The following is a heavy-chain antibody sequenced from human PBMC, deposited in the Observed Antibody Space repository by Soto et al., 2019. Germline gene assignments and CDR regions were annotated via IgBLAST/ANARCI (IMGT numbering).Heavy chain of an antibody. Sequence: SETLSLTCAVYGGSFSGYYWSWIRQPPGKGLEWIGEINHSGSTNYNPSLKSRVTISVDTSKNQFSLKLSSVTAADTAVYYCARGDFWSGYGVWGQGTTVTVSS. CDR1: GGSFSGYY. CDR3: ARGDFWSGYGV. J-gene: IGHJ6*02. CDR2: INHSGST. D-gene: IGHD3-3*01. V-gene: IGHV4-34*01.